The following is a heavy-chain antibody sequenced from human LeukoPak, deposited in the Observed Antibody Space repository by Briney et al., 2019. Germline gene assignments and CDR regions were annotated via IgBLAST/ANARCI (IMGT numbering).Heavy chain of an antibody. V-gene: IGHV4-39*07. D-gene: IGHD2-8*01. CDR1: RGSVSSSTYH. CDR2: IYYTGST. J-gene: IGHJ4*02. CDR3: TAEKNGSPHY. Sequence: PSETLSLTCTVSRGSVSSSTYHWSWVRQPPGKGLEWIASIYYTGSTYYNPSLKSRVTISLDMSKNEFFLTMTSVTAADTAVYFCTAEKNGSPHYWGQGTQVTVSS.